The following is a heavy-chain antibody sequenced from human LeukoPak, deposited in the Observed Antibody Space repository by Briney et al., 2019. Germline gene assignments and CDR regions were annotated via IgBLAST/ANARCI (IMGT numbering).Heavy chain of an antibody. CDR2: IYTSGST. J-gene: IGHJ3*02. Sequence: SETLSLTCTVSGGSISSSSYYWSWIRQPAGKGLEWIGRIYTSGSTNYNPSLKSRVTMSVDTSKNQFSLKLSSVTAADTAVYYCARAGPYGDYDAFDIWGQGTMVTVSS. CDR3: ARAGPYGDYDAFDI. V-gene: IGHV4-61*02. D-gene: IGHD4-17*01. CDR1: GGSISSSSYY.